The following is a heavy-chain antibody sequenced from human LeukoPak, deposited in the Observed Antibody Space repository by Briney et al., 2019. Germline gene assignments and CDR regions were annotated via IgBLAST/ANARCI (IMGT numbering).Heavy chain of an antibody. V-gene: IGHV1-46*01. CDR2: INPSGGST. J-gene: IGHJ4*02. CDR1: GYTFTSYY. D-gene: IGHD6-19*01. Sequence: ASVKVSCKASGYTFTSYYMHWVRQAHGQGLEWMGIINPSGGSTSYAQKFQGRVTMTRATSTSTVYMELSSLISEDKAVYDWARDLKAVAAIFDYWGQGTLVAVS. CDR3: ARDLKAVAAIFDY.